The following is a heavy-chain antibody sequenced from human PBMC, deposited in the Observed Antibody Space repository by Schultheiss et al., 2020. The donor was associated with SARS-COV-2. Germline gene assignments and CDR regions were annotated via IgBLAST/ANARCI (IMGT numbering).Heavy chain of an antibody. Sequence: SQTLSLTCTVSGGSISSYYWSWIRQPPGKGLEWIGEINHSGSTNYNPSLKSRVTISVDTSKNQFSLKLSSVTAADTAVYYCARAKMSSTWVDYWGQGTLVTVSS. D-gene: IGHD5/OR15-5a*01. CDR3: ARAKMSSTWVDY. CDR2: INHSGST. J-gene: IGHJ4*02. CDR1: GGSISSYY. V-gene: IGHV4-59*12.